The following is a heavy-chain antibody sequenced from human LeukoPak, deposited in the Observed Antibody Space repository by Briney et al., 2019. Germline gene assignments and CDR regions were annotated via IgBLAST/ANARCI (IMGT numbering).Heavy chain of an antibody. CDR3: ARGPRYYGSGSYYGY. Sequence: PSETLSLTCTVSSDPISTSSYYWGWNRQPPGKGLEWIGSIYHSGKTYYNPSLKSRVTISVDTSKNQFSLKLSSVTAADTAVYYCARGPRYYGSGSYYGYWGQGTLVTVSS. D-gene: IGHD3-10*01. CDR1: SDPISTSSYY. V-gene: IGHV4-39*07. CDR2: IYHSGKT. J-gene: IGHJ4*02.